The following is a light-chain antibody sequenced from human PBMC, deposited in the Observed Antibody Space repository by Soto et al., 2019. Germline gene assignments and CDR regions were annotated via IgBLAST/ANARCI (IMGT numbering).Light chain of an antibody. CDR1: TGAVTSGHY. CDR3: LLSYRGAVNV. Sequence: QAVVTQEPSLTVSPGGTVTLTCGSSTGAVTSGHYPYWFQQKPGQAPRTLIYDTSNKHSWTPARFSGSLLGGKAALTLSGAQPEDEAEYYCLLSYRGAVNVFGGGTQLTVL. J-gene: IGLJ7*01. V-gene: IGLV7-46*01. CDR2: DTS.